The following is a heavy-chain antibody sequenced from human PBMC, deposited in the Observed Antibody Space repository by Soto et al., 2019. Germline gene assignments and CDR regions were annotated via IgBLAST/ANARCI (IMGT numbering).Heavy chain of an antibody. CDR3: ARQGRAGDDFDI. Sequence: TLSLTCTVSGGSISSYYWGWIRQPPGKGLEWIGSIYYSWSTYYNPSLKSRVTISVDTSKNQFSLKLSSVTAADTAVYYCARQGRAGDDFDIWGQGTMVPVSS. V-gene: IGHV4-39*01. CDR2: IYYSWST. CDR1: GGSISSYY. J-gene: IGHJ3*02.